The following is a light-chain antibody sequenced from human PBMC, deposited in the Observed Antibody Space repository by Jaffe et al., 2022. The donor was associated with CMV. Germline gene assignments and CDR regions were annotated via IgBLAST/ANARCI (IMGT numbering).Light chain of an antibody. Sequence: SYVLTQPPSVSVAPGKTARITCGGNNIGSESVHWYQQKPGQAPVLVIYRDSDRPSGIPERFSGSNSGSTATLIISGVEAGDEADFYCQVWESTSDHPHVVFGGGTKLTVL. CDR3: QVWESTSDHPHVV. CDR2: RDS. CDR1: NIGSES. V-gene: IGLV3-21*01. J-gene: IGLJ2*01.